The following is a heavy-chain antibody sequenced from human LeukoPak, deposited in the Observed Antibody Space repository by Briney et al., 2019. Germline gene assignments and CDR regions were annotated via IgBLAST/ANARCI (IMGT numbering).Heavy chain of an antibody. Sequence: SETLSLTCTVSGGSISSSSYYWGWIRQPPGKGLEWIGEINHSGSTNYNPSLKSRVTISVDTSKNQFSLKLSSVTAADTAVYYCARDGSLIWGYCSSTSCRTFDYWGQGTLVTVSS. V-gene: IGHV4-39*07. CDR3: ARDGSLIWGYCSSTSCRTFDY. J-gene: IGHJ4*02. CDR2: INHSGST. D-gene: IGHD2-2*01. CDR1: GGSISSSSYY.